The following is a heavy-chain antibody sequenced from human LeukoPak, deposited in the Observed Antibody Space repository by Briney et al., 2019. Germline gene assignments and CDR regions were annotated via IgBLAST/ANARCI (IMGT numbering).Heavy chain of an antibody. CDR3: AKDIQSITSWYFTL. D-gene: IGHD1-14*01. CDR2: INWNGAKI. J-gene: IGHJ2*01. V-gene: IGHV3-9*01. CDR1: GFTFDDYA. Sequence: GGSLRLSCAVSGFTFDDYAMHWVRQAPGKGLQWVSGINWNGAKIGYADSVKGRFTISRDNAKSSLYLQMSGLRAEDTALYYCAKDIQSITSWYFTLWGRGTLVTVSS.